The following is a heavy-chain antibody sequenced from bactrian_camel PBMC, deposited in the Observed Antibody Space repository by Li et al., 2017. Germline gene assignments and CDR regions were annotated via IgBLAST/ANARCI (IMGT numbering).Heavy chain of an antibody. CDR1: GFTFSRYA. V-gene: IGHV3S31*01. CDR2: INAGGGST. D-gene: IGHD6*01. CDR3: ERGPIYGGTRGGARFEY. J-gene: IGHJ5*01. Sequence: VQLVESGGGSVQPGGSLRLSCAASGFTFSRYAMRWVRQAPGKGLEWVSGINAGGGSTDYADSVKGRFTISRDNGKNTLYLQLNSLKTEDTAMYHCERGPIYGGTRGGARFEYRGQGTQVTVS.